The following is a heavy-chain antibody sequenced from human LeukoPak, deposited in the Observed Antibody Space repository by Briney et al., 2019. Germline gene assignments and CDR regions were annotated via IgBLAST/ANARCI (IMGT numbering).Heavy chain of an antibody. V-gene: IGHV3-48*01. Sequence: GGSLRLSCAASGFTFSAYSMNWVRQAPGKGLEWVSYISSSGRSIYYADSVKGRFTVSRDNSKNTLYLQMNSLRAEDTAVYYCARGVRLWFGELSGMDVWGQGTTVTVSS. J-gene: IGHJ6*02. CDR2: ISSSGRSI. D-gene: IGHD3-10*01. CDR3: ARGVRLWFGELSGMDV. CDR1: GFTFSAYS.